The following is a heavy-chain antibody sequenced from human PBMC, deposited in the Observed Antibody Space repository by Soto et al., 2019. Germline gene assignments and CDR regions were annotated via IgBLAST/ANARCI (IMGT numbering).Heavy chain of an antibody. CDR3: ARHYTSGWHFVFDY. Sequence: GASVKVSCKTSGYTFSTYGISWVRQAPGQGLEWMGWIKVDTDVTNYAREFQGRVTMTTDTSTNTAYMELRGLRSDDTAVYYCARHYTSGWHFVFDYWGQGTRVTSPQ. J-gene: IGHJ4*02. CDR1: GYTFSTYG. CDR2: IKVDTDVT. D-gene: IGHD6-19*01. V-gene: IGHV1-18*01.